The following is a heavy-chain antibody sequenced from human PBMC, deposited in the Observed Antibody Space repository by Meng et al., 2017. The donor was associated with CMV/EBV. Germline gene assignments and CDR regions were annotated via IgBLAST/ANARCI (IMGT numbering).Heavy chain of an antibody. CDR3: TRDWGDYDYVWGSD. CDR2: IRSKGYGETT. J-gene: IGHJ4*02. CDR1: GFKFGDYV. D-gene: IGHD3-16*01. V-gene: IGHV3-49*04. Sequence: GGSLRLSCIASGFKFGDYVMSWVRQAPGKGLEWVGFIRSKGYGETTEYDASVKGRFTISRDDSKGIAYLQMNSLRTEDTAMYHCTRDWGDYDYVWGSDWGQGTLVTVSS.